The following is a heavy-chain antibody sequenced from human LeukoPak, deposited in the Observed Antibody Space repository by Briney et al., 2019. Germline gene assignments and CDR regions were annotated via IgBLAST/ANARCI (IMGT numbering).Heavy chain of an antibody. J-gene: IGHJ4*02. CDR1: GGTFSSYA. Sequence: ASVKVSCKASGGTFSSYAISWVRQATGQGLEWMGGIIPIFGTANYAQKFQGRVTITADESTSTAYMELSSLRSEDTAVYYCAIAGIAADGFWSRPHYFDYWGQGTLVTVSS. CDR3: AIAGIAADGFWSRPHYFDY. CDR2: IIPIFGTA. V-gene: IGHV1-69*13. D-gene: IGHD6-13*01.